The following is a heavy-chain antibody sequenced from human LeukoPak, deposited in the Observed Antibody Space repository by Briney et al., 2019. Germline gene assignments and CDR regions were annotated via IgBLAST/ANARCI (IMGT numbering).Heavy chain of an antibody. CDR3: ARLGPMGSSSKFDP. Sequence: PSETLSLTCSVSGGSISSSSHYWGWIRQPPGKGLEWIGSIYYSGSTYYNPSLKSRVTISVDTSKNQFSLKLSSVTAADTSVYYCARLGPMGSSSKFDPWGQGTLVTVSS. V-gene: IGHV4-39*01. J-gene: IGHJ5*02. CDR1: GGSISSSSHY. CDR2: IYYSGST. D-gene: IGHD6-13*01.